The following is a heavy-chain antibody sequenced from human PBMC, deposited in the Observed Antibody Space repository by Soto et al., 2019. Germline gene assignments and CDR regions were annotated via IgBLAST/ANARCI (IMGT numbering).Heavy chain of an antibody. D-gene: IGHD3-22*01. CDR2: INPNSGGT. J-gene: IGHJ4*02. Sequence: VASVKVSCKASGYTFTGYYMHWVRQAPGQGLEWMGWINPNSGGTNYAQKFQGWVTMTRDTSISTAYMELSRLRSDDTAVYYCASGLDYDRSQSYYFDYWGQGTLVTVSS. CDR1: GYTFTGYY. CDR3: ASGLDYDRSQSYYFDY. V-gene: IGHV1-2*04.